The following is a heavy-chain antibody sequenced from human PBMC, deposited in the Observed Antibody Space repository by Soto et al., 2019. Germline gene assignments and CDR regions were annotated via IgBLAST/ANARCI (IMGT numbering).Heavy chain of an antibody. CDR3: VRVVAIPGYPDN. Sequence: GASVKVSCKASGFTFTSSAMQWVRQARGQRLEWIGWIVVGSGNTNYAQKFQERVTITRDESTSTVYMELSSLGSDDTAVYYCVRVVAIPGYPDNWGQGTLVTVSS. J-gene: IGHJ4*02. CDR2: IVVGSGNT. CDR1: GFTFTSSA. V-gene: IGHV1-58*02. D-gene: IGHD5-12*01.